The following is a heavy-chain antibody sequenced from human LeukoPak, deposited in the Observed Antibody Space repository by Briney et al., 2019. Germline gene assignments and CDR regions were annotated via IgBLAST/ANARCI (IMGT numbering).Heavy chain of an antibody. CDR2: ISSSGSYI. CDR3: ARDPTNYYDSSGSLPASWFDP. J-gene: IGHJ5*02. CDR1: GFTFSSYS. D-gene: IGHD3-22*01. Sequence: PGGSLRLSCAASGFTFSSYSMNWVRQAPGKGLEWVSSISSSGSYIYYADSVKGRFTISRDNAKNSLYLQMNSLRAEDTAVYYCARDPTNYYDSSGSLPASWFDPWGQGTLVTVSS. V-gene: IGHV3-21*01.